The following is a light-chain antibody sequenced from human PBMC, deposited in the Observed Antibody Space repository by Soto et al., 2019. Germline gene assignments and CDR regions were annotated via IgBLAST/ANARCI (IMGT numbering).Light chain of an antibody. Sequence: HSVLTPPAPVSESPGQSINISCTVTSSDVGGYNYVSWYQQHPGKAPKLMIYEVSNRRSGVSNRFSGSKSGNTASLTISGLQAEDEADYYCSSYTSSSTLGVFGTGTKVTVL. J-gene: IGLJ1*01. CDR2: EVS. V-gene: IGLV2-14*01. CDR1: SSDVGGYNY. CDR3: SSYTSSSTLGV.